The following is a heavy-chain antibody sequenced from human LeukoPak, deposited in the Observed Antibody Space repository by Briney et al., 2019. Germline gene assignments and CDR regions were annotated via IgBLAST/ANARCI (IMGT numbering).Heavy chain of an antibody. V-gene: IGHV3-7*03. J-gene: IGHJ4*02. CDR1: GFMFSSNW. CDR3: AKEGRSLQTY. D-gene: IGHD5-24*01. Sequence: GGSLRLSCAASGFMFSSNWMSWVRLVPGKGLEWVANIKEDGTETYYVDSVKGRFTISRDNAKNSLYLQMNSLRVEDTAVYYCAKEGRSLQTYWGQGTLVTVSS. CDR2: IKEDGTET.